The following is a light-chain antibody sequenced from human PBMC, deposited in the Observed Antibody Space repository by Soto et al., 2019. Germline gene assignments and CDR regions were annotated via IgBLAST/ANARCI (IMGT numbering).Light chain of an antibody. Sequence: IQMTQSPSTLSASVGEKVTITCRASQGVGVWLAWYQQKPGKAPKLLISDASDLQRGVPSRFNGSGSGTEFTLSINSLQSDDFATYDCQQYDIYSGTFGQGTRGEIK. V-gene: IGKV1-5*01. J-gene: IGKJ1*01. CDR1: QGVGVW. CDR3: QQYDIYSGT. CDR2: DAS.